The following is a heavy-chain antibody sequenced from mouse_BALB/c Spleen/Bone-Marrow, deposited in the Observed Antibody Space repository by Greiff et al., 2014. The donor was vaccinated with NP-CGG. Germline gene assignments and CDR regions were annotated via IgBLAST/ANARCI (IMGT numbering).Heavy chain of an antibody. V-gene: IGHV5-9*02. CDR3: ARNYDYGFAS. CDR1: GFAFSSYD. D-gene: IGHD2-4*01. J-gene: IGHJ3*01. Sequence: EVKLVESGGGLVKPGGSLKLSCAASGFAFSSYDMSWVRQTPEKRLEWVATISSGGSYTYYPDSVKGRFTISRDNARNTLYLQMSSLRSEDTALYYCARNYDYGFASWGQGTLVTVSA. CDR2: ISSGGSYT.